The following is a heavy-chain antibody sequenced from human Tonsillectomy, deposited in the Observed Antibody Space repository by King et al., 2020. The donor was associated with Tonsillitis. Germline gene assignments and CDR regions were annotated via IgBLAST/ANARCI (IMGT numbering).Heavy chain of an antibody. Sequence: EVQLVESGGGLVQPGGSLRVSCAASGFTFSGYWMSWVRQAPGKGLEWVANINQDGSLKWYLESVRGRFIISRDNAKKSVHLQMNDMRAEDTAVYFCAREGSGDYGDYWGFGGPGTLVAVSS. D-gene: IGHD4-17*01. V-gene: IGHV3-7*03. CDR3: AREGSGDYGDYWGF. CDR2: INQDGSLK. J-gene: IGHJ4*02. CDR1: GFTFSGYW.